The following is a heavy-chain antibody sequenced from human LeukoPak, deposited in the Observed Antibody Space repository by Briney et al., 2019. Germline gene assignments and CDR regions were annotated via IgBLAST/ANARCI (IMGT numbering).Heavy chain of an antibody. CDR2: ISPNNGDT. D-gene: IGHD3-10*01. Sequence: ASVTVSCKPSGYTFSDSYIHWVRQGPGVGLQWMGWISPNNGDTNYAEDFQGRVTMTRDTSIRTAYMELARLTLNDTAVYYCVRSPIGASAYWGRGTLVTVSS. CDR1: GYTFSDSY. CDR3: VRSPIGASAY. J-gene: IGHJ4*02. V-gene: IGHV1-2*02.